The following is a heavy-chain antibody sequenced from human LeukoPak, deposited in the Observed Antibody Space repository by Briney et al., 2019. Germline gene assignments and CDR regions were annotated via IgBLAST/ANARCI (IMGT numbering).Heavy chain of an antibody. Sequence: AAVKVSCKDSGYTFTGYNMYRVRQAPGQGLEWMGWINPNSGGTNYAQKFQGRVTMTRDTSISTAYMELSRLRSDDTAVYYCARVEGKFVEKYYFDYWGQGTLVTVSS. CDR1: GYTFTGYN. V-gene: IGHV1-2*02. CDR2: INPNSGGT. J-gene: IGHJ4*02. CDR3: ARVEGKFVEKYYFDY. D-gene: IGHD3-16*01.